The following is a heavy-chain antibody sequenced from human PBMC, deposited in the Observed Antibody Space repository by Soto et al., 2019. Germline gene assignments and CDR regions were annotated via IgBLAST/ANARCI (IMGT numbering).Heavy chain of an antibody. Sequence: GESLKISCKGSGYSFTSYWIGWVRQMPGKGLEWMGIIYPGDSDTRYSPSFQGQVTISADKSISTAYLQWSSLKASDTAMYYCARQAADGRTTFGVVIAPRYYFDYWGQGTLVTVSS. J-gene: IGHJ4*02. D-gene: IGHD3-3*01. CDR2: IYPGDSDT. CDR1: GYSFTSYW. CDR3: ARQAADGRTTFGVVIAPRYYFDY. V-gene: IGHV5-51*01.